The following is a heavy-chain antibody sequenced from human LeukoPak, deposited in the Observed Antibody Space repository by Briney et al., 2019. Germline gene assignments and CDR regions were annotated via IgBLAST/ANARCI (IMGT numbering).Heavy chain of an antibody. D-gene: IGHD2-2*01. CDR2: INSDGSST. CDR1: GFTLSNYW. CDR3: ARGPQRGAAANYYGMDV. J-gene: IGHJ6*02. V-gene: IGHV3-74*01. Sequence: GGSLRLSCAASGFTLSNYWMHWVRQAPGKGLVWVSRINSDGSSTSHADSVKGRFTISRDNAKGTLYLQMNSLRSEDTAVYYCARGPQRGAAANYYGMDVWGQGTTVTVSS.